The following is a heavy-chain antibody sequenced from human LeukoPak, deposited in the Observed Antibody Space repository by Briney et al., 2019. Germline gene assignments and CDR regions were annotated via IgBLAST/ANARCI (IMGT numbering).Heavy chain of an antibody. CDR2: ISYDGSNK. J-gene: IGHJ4*02. V-gene: IGHV3-30*18. Sequence: PGGSLRLSCAASGFTFSSYGMHWVRQAPGKGLEWVAVISYDGSNKYYADSVKGRFTISRDNSKNTLYLQMNSLRAEDTAVYYCAKSPGRDGYTYYFDYWGQGTLVTVSS. CDR3: AKSPGRDGYTYYFDY. CDR1: GFTFSSYG. D-gene: IGHD5-24*01.